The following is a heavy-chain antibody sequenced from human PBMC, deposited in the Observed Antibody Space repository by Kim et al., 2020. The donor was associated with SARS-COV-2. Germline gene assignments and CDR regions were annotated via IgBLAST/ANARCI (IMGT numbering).Heavy chain of an antibody. CDR2: IYYSGST. CDR1: GGSISSGGYY. CDR3: ARGLEEEDAFDI. J-gene: IGHJ3*02. Sequence: SETLSLTCTVSGGSISSGGYYWSWIRQHPGKGLEWIGYIYYSGSTYYNPYLKSRVTISVDTSKNQFSLKLSSVTAADTAVYYCARGLEEEDAFDIWGQGTMVTVSS. V-gene: IGHV4-31*03.